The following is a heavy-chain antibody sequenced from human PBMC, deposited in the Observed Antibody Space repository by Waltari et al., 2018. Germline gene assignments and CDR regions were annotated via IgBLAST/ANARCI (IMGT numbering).Heavy chain of an antibody. CDR3: ARVGHRVAARPLY. V-gene: IGHV3-21*01. D-gene: IGHD6-6*01. J-gene: IGHJ4*02. Sequence: EVQLVESGGGLVKPGGSLRLSCAASGFTFSSYSMNWVRQAPGKGLEWVSAISSSSYIYYADSVKGRFTISRDNAKNSLYLQMNSLRAEDTAVYYCARVGHRVAARPLYWGQGTLVTVSS. CDR2: ISSSSYI. CDR1: GFTFSSYS.